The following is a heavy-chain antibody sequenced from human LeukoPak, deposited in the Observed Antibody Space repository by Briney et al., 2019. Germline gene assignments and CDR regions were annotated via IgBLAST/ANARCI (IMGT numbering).Heavy chain of an antibody. J-gene: IGHJ5*02. D-gene: IGHD2/OR15-2a*01. CDR3: ARGIGRSPEGFDP. V-gene: IGHV4-4*02. Sequence: SRVTISLDKSKNQFSLKVNSVTAADTAVYYCARGIGRSPEGFDPWGQGTLVTVSS.